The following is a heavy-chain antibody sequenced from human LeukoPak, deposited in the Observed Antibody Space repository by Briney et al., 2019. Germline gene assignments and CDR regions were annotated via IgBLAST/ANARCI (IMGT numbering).Heavy chain of an antibody. CDR2: IRCDGSNK. J-gene: IGHJ6*03. D-gene: IGHD5-24*01. V-gene: IGHV3-30*04. CDR1: GFTFSRHP. CDR3: ARVCRDGYNGYYYYYYYMDV. Sequence: GGSLRLSCAASGFTFSRHPMHWVRQAPGKGLVWVAFIRCDGSNKYYTDSVKGRFTISRDNSNNTLYLQMNSLRAEDTAVYYCARVCRDGYNGYYYYYYYMDVWGKGTTVTVSS.